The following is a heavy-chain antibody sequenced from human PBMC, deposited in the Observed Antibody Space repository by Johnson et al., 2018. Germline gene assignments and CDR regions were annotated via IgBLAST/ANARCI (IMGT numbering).Heavy chain of an antibody. CDR1: GYTFTSYH. V-gene: IGHV1-46*01. Sequence: QVQLVESGAEVKKPGASVKVSCKASGYTFTSYHVHWVRQAPGQGLEWMGIINPSGGSTTYSQKFKGRVTVTRDTSTSTLYMEVNSLRSEDTAVYYCARASHSNNWYHYGLDVWGQGTTVTVSS. CDR3: ARASHSNNWYHYGLDV. D-gene: IGHD6-13*01. CDR2: INPSGGST. J-gene: IGHJ6*02.